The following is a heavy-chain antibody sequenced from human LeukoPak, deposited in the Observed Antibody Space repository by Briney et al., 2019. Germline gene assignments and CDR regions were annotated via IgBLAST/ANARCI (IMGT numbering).Heavy chain of an antibody. Sequence: PGGSLRLSCAASGYTFSSYSINWVRQAPGKGLEWVSSISVRSSYIYYADSVRGRFRISRDDARDSLYLHMNSLRAEDTAVYYCAKDRPMGTLLYFDYWGQGTLVTVSS. V-gene: IGHV3-21*04. D-gene: IGHD1-1*01. J-gene: IGHJ4*02. CDR3: AKDRPMGTLLYFDY. CDR1: GYTFSSYS. CDR2: ISVRSSYI.